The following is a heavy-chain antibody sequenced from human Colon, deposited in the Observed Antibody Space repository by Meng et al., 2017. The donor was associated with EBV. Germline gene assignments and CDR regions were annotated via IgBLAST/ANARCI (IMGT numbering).Heavy chain of an antibody. D-gene: IGHD2-8*01. V-gene: IGHV3-23*04. CDR2: ISGSAGST. CDR1: GFVFSNYA. J-gene: IGHJ2*01. CDR3: AKPTNFVERHFDL. Sequence: DVQRVGAGGGLVQPGGSLRLSCAASGFVFSNYAMSWVRQAPGKGLEWVSTISGSAGSTYYRDSVKGRFTISRENSKNTVNLQMNDLRTEDTAVYYCAKPTNFVERHFDLWGRGTLVTVSS.